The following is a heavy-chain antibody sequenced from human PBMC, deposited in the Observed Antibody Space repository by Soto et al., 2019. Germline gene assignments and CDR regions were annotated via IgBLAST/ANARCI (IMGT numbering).Heavy chain of an antibody. CDR1: GSSISPFY. Sequence: QVQLQESGPGLVNPSETLSLTCTVSGSSISPFYWSWIRQPPGKKLEWIGYVYYNGNTNYNPSLMSRVTMSVDTSKNQFSLNLRSVTAADTAVYYCAIYKRGSGEYYLDYWGQGTLVTVSS. J-gene: IGHJ4*02. CDR3: AIYKRGSGEYYLDY. V-gene: IGHV4-59*01. D-gene: IGHD3-10*01. CDR2: VYYNGNT.